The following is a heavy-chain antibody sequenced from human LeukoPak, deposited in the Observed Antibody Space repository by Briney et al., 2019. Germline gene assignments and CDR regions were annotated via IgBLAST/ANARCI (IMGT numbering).Heavy chain of an antibody. Sequence: SETLSLTCTVSGYSISSGYYWGWIRQPPGKGLEWIGSIYHSGSTYYNPSLKSRVTISVDTSKNQFSLKLSSVTAADTAVYYCASLRERSYYARGFDYWGQGTLVTVSS. D-gene: IGHD1-26*01. CDR3: ASLRERSYYARGFDY. CDR2: IYHSGST. V-gene: IGHV4-38-2*02. CDR1: GYSISSGYY. J-gene: IGHJ4*02.